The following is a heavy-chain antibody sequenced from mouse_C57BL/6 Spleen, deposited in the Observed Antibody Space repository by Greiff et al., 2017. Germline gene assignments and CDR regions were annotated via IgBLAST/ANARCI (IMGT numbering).Heavy chain of an antibody. D-gene: IGHD2-10*02. V-gene: IGHV1-52*01. J-gene: IGHJ1*03. CDR2: IDPSDSET. CDR1: GYTFTSYW. CDR3: ARAYDPYFDV. Sequence: QVQLKQPGAELVRPGSSVKLSCKASGYTFTSYWMHWVKQRPIQGLEWIGNIDPSDSETHYNQKFKDKATLTVDKSSSTAYMQLSSLTSEDSAVYYCARAYDPYFDVWGTGTTVTVSS.